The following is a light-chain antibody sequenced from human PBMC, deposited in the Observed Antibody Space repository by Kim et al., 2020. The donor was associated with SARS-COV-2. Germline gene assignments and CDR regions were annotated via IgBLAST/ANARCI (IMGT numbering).Light chain of an antibody. CDR3: QQSYTLPT. CDR2: GAS. CDR1: QRITNS. Sequence: DIQMTQSPSSLSASVGDRVTITCRASQRITNSLNWYQQKPGKAPNLLIYGASTLQSGVPSRFSGSGSGTDFTLTISSLQPGDSATYYCQQSYTLPTLGQGPRLEIK. J-gene: IGKJ5*01. V-gene: IGKV1-39*01.